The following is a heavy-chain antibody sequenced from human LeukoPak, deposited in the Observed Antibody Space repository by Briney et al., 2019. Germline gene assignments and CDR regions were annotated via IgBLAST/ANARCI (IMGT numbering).Heavy chain of an antibody. V-gene: IGHV1-46*01. CDR3: ARSRSFSSSWYYMDV. D-gene: IGHD6-13*01. CDR2: INPSGGTT. Sequence: ASVKVSCKASGYTFTSYHMHWVRQAPGQGLEWMGIINPSGGTTNYAQKFQGRVTMTRDTSTSTVYMELSSLRSEDTAVYYCARSRSFSSSWYYMDVWGKGTTVTISS. CDR1: GYTFTSYH. J-gene: IGHJ6*03.